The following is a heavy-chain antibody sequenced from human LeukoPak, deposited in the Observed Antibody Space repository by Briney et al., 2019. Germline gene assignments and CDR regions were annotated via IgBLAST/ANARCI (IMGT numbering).Heavy chain of an antibody. Sequence: GGSLRLSCAAPGFTFDDYAMIWVRQRPGRGPEWVSSINWSGTSADYADSVKARFTISRDNAKNSLYLQMNSLRGEDTAFYHCARGLADCSSSSCLPYGVDVWGQGTTVTVSS. V-gene: IGHV3-20*01. D-gene: IGHD2-2*01. CDR3: ARGLADCSSSSCLPYGVDV. J-gene: IGHJ6*02. CDR1: GFTFDDYA. CDR2: INWSGTSA.